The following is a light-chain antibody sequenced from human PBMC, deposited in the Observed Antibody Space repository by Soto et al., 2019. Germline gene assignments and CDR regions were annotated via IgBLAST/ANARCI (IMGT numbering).Light chain of an antibody. CDR2: DAS. V-gene: IGKV3-11*01. CDR3: QQRYNWPPLT. CDR1: QSISTY. J-gene: IGKJ4*01. Sequence: EIVLTQSPATLSLSPGERATLSCRASQSISTYLAWYQQKPGQAPRLLIYDASNRATGIPARFSGSGSGTDFTLTSSSLEPEDFAVYYCQQRYNWPPLTFGGGTKVEIK.